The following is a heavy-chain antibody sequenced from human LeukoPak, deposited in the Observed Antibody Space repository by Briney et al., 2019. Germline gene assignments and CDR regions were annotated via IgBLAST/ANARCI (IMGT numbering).Heavy chain of an antibody. D-gene: IGHD2-2*01. J-gene: IGHJ6*03. CDR1: GYTFTGYY. Sequence: SVKVSCKASGYTFTGYYMHWVRQAPGQGLEWMGWINPNSGGTNYAQKFQGRVTMTRDTSISTAYMELSRLRSDDTAVYYCARDRDCSSTSCYHYYMDVWGKGTTVTISS. CDR2: INPNSGGT. V-gene: IGHV1-2*02. CDR3: ARDRDCSSTSCYHYYMDV.